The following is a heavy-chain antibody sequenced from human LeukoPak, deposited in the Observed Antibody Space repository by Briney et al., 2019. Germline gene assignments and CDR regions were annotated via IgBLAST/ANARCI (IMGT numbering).Heavy chain of an antibody. Sequence: GGSLRLSCAASGFTFRDFAMSWVRQAPGKGLEWVSAISGDADSTYYADSLKGRFTISRDNSKNTLYLQMNSLSAADTATYFCVKDAPLPFDFWGQGALVIFPS. J-gene: IGHJ4*02. V-gene: IGHV3-23*01. CDR1: GFTFRDFA. CDR2: ISGDADST. CDR3: VKDAPLPFDF.